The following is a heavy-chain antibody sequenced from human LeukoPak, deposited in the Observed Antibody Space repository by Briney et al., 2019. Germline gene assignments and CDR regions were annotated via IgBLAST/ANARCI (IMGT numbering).Heavy chain of an antibody. Sequence: GESLKISCKGSGYSFTSYWIGWVPQIPGKGLGWVGIINPGDSGTRFSPSFQGQVTISADKSISTTYLQWSSLKASDTAMYYCATPYPREYCSSTTCYFNYWGQGTLVTVSS. J-gene: IGHJ4*02. CDR1: GYSFTSYW. CDR3: ATPYPREYCSSTTCYFNY. D-gene: IGHD2-2*01. V-gene: IGHV5-51*01. CDR2: INPGDSGT.